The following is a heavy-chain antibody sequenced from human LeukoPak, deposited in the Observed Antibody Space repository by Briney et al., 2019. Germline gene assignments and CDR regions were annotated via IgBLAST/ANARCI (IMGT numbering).Heavy chain of an antibody. CDR2: ISSSSSYI. J-gene: IGHJ4*02. D-gene: IGHD2-2*01. V-gene: IGHV3-21*01. CDR1: GFTFSSYS. Sequence: GRSLRLSCAASGFTFSSYSMNWVRQAPGKGLEWVSSISSSSSYIYYADSVKGRSTISRDNAKNSLYLQMNSLRAEDTAVYYCASYGYCSSTSCYALDYWGQGTLVTVSS. CDR3: ASYGYCSSTSCYALDY.